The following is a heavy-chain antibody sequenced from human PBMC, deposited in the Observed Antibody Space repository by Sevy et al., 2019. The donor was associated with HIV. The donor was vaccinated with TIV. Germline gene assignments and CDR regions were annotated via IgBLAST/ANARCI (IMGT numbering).Heavy chain of an antibody. CDR2: ISYDGSKK. Sequence: GGSLRLSCAASGFTFSSYALLWVRQAPGKGLEWVSLISYDGSKKYYSDYVKGRFAISRDESNTTLFLQMNSLRSEDTAIYYCARVGVSYCTDDCYHRFDYWGRGTLVTVSS. CDR3: ARVGVSYCTDDCYHRFDY. V-gene: IGHV3-30*09. D-gene: IGHD2-21*02. CDR1: GFTFSSYA. J-gene: IGHJ4*02.